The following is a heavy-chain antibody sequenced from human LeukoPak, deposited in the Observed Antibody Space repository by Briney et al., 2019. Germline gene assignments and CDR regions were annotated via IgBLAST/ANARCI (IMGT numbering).Heavy chain of an antibody. D-gene: IGHD6-25*01. CDR3: ARAAAADHFDP. Sequence: PSETLSLTCTVSGGSISSYYWSWIRQPPGKGLEWIGYIYHSGSTYYNPSLKSRVTISVDRSKNQFSLKLSSVTAADTAVYYCARAAAADHFDPWGQGTLVTVSS. V-gene: IGHV4-59*12. CDR2: IYHSGST. CDR1: GGSISSYY. J-gene: IGHJ5*02.